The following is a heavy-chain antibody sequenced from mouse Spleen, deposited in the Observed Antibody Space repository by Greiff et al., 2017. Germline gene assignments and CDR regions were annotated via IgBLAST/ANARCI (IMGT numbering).Heavy chain of an antibody. Sequence: VQRVESGAELVRPGASVKLSCKASGYTFTDYYINWVKQRPGQGLEWIARIYPGSGNTYYNEKFKGKATLTAEKSSSTAYMQLSSLTSEDSAVYFCARSGRYPFAYWGQGTLVTVSA. CDR3: ARSGRYPFAY. CDR1: GYTFTDYY. J-gene: IGHJ3*01. V-gene: IGHV1-76*01. CDR2: IYPGSGNT. D-gene: IGHD2-14*01.